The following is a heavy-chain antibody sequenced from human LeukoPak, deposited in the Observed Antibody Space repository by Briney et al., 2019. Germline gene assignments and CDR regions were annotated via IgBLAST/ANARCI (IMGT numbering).Heavy chain of an antibody. J-gene: IGHJ4*02. CDR3: ARHPDGSLSLDY. CDR1: GFSFSDYY. V-gene: IGHV3-11*03. CDR2: ISSSGSHT. Sequence: GGSLRLSCVASGFSFSDYYMSWIRQAPGKGLEWVSYISSSGSHTNYADSVTGRFPISRNNAKKSLHLQMNSLRAEDTAVYYCARHPDGSLSLDYWGQGTLVTVSS. D-gene: IGHD1-26*01.